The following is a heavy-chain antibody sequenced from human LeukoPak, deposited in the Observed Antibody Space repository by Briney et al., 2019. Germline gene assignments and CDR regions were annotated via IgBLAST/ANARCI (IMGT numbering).Heavy chain of an antibody. Sequence: TGRSLRLSCAASGFTFSSYAMHWVRQAPGKGLEWVAVISYDGSNKYYADSVKGRFTTSRDNSKNTLYLQMNSLRAEDTAVYYCARDFMVPRTHCSSTSCYNMDVWGKGTTVTVSS. CDR3: ARDFMVPRTHCSSTSCYNMDV. CDR2: ISYDGSNK. CDR1: GFTFSSYA. D-gene: IGHD2-2*02. V-gene: IGHV3-30*04. J-gene: IGHJ6*03.